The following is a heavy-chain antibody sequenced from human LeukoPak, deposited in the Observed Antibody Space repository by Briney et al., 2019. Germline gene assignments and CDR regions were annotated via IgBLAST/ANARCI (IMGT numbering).Heavy chain of an antibody. CDR1: GFTFSSYS. CDR3: ARDRYYYGSGSEGNDAFDI. CDR2: VSSSSSYI. Sequence: GGSLRLSCAASGFTFSSYSMNWVRQAPGTGLEWVSSVSSSSSYIYYADSVKGRFTISRDNAKNSLYLQMNSLRAEDTAVYYCARDRYYYGSGSEGNDAFDIWGQGTMVTVSS. D-gene: IGHD3-10*01. J-gene: IGHJ3*02. V-gene: IGHV3-21*01.